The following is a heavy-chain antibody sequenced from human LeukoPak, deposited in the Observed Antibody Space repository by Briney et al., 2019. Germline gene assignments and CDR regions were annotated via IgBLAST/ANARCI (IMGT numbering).Heavy chain of an antibody. D-gene: IGHD1-26*01. CDR2: ISSDGSDT. J-gene: IGHJ4*02. CDR3: ARKQVGADFDY. Sequence: GGSLRLSCTVSGFTLGSYLMHWVRQAPGKGLVWVSRISSDGSDTTYADPVKGRFTISRDSAKNTLYLQMNSLRVEDTAVYYCARKQVGADFDYWGQGILVTVSS. CDR1: GFTLGSYL. V-gene: IGHV3-74*01.